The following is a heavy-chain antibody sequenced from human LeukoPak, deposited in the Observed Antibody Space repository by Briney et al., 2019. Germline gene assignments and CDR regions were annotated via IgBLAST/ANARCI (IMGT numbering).Heavy chain of an antibody. Sequence: GGSLRLSCAASGFTFSSYGMSWVRQAPGKGLEWVSAISGSGGSTYYADSVKGRFTISRDNSKNTLYLQMNSLRAEDTAVYYCAKLLLWFGELSDYWGQGTLVTVSS. D-gene: IGHD3-10*01. CDR1: GFTFSSYG. J-gene: IGHJ4*02. CDR3: AKLLLWFGELSDY. V-gene: IGHV3-23*01. CDR2: ISGSGGST.